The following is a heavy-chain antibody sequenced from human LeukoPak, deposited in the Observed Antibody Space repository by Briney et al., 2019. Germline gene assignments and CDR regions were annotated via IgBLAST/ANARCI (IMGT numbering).Heavy chain of an antibody. Sequence: PGGSLRLSCAASGLTFSRYAMSWVRQAPGKGLEWVSAISGSGGSTYYADSVKGRFTISRDNSKNTLYLQMNSLRAEDTAVYYCAKSVGMVGAFYLDAFDIWGQGTMVTVSS. CDR3: AKSVGMVGAFYLDAFDI. J-gene: IGHJ3*02. V-gene: IGHV3-23*01. CDR2: ISGSGGST. CDR1: GLTFSRYA. D-gene: IGHD1-26*01.